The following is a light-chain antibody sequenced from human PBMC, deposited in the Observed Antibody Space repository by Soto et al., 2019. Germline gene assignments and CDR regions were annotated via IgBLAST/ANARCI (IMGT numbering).Light chain of an antibody. CDR2: DVN. Sequence: QSALTQPASVSRSPGQSITISCTGTSSDIGAYNYVSWYQQHPGKAPKLLIYDVNYRPSGVSNRLSGSKSGNTASLTISGLQAEDEADYYCSSYAISSAYVFGTGTKLTVL. CDR1: SSDIGAYNY. J-gene: IGLJ1*01. CDR3: SSYAISSAYV. V-gene: IGLV2-14*01.